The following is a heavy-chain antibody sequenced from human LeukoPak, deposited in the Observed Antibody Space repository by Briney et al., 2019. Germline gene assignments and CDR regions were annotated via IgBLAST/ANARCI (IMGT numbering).Heavy chain of an antibody. Sequence: TGGSLRLSCAASGFTVSSNYMNWVRQAPGKGLEWVSVIYSGGSTYYADSVRGRFTISRDNSMNTLYLQMNSLRAEDTAVYYCAKEGHSDFWSGYYYASYYFDYWGQGTLVTVSS. J-gene: IGHJ4*02. CDR2: IYSGGST. D-gene: IGHD3-3*01. CDR1: GFTVSSNY. V-gene: IGHV3-53*01. CDR3: AKEGHSDFWSGYYYASYYFDY.